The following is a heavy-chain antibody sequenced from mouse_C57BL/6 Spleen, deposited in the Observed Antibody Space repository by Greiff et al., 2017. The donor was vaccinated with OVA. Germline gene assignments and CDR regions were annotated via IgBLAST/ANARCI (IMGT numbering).Heavy chain of an antibody. J-gene: IGHJ2*01. CDR1: GYTFTSYW. D-gene: IGHD2-4*01. CDR3: ARWGDYGYYFDY. Sequence: QVQLQQPVAELVKPGASVKMSCKASGYTFTSYWITWVKQRPGQGLEWIGDIYPGSGSTNYNEKFKSKATLTVDTSSSTAYMQLSSLTSEDSAVYYCARWGDYGYYFDYWGQGTTLTVSS. CDR2: IYPGSGST. V-gene: IGHV1-55*01.